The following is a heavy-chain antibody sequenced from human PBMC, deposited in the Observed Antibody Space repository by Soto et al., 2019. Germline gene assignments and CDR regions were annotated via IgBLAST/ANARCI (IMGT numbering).Heavy chain of an antibody. D-gene: IGHD5-12*01. CDR2: IYPGDSDT. J-gene: IGHJ4*02. CDR3: ARHNGRRDGYTHFDY. CDR1: GYSFTSYW. Sequence: PGECLKISCKGSGYSFTSYWIGWVRQMPGKGLEWMGIIYPGDSDTRYSPSFQGQVTISADKSISTAYLQWSSLKASDTARYYCARHNGRRDGYTHFDYWGQGTLVTVSS. V-gene: IGHV5-51*01.